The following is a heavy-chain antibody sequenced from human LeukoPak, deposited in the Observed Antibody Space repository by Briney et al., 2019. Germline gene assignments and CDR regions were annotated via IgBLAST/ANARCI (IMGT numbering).Heavy chain of an antibody. CDR3: VRDMAAGRFDP. CDR1: GFAFSHNW. CDR2: IKHDGSDK. D-gene: IGHD6-13*01. Sequence: GGSLRLSCVASGFAFSHNWMTWVRQAPGKGLELVANIKHDGSDKYYVDSVEGRFTISRDNAKNSLFLQMNSLRVEDTAMYYCVRDMAAGRFDPWGQGTLVTVSS. V-gene: IGHV3-7*01. J-gene: IGHJ5*02.